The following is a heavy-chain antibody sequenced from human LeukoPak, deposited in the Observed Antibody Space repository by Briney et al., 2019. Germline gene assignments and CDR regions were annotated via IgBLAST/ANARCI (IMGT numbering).Heavy chain of an antibody. J-gene: IGHJ6*02. CDR1: GYTFTSYG. CDR3: ATKGSSSDYYGIDV. V-gene: IGHV1-18*01. Sequence: ASVNVSCKTSGYTFTSYGITWVRQAPGQGLEWMAYISPNNGKTNYARNLQGRVTMTTDASTSTAYLELRSLISDDTAVYYCATKGSSSDYYGIDVWGQGTSVTVSS. D-gene: IGHD6-6*01. CDR2: ISPNNGKT.